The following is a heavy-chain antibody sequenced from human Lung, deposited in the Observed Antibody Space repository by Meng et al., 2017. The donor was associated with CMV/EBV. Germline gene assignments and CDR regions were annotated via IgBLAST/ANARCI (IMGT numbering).Heavy chain of an antibody. J-gene: IGHJ5*02. D-gene: IGHD6-25*01. CDR3: ARDRAANSFDP. CDR2: IKEDGSDK. V-gene: IGHV3-7*01. CDR1: GFTFSSYW. Sequence: SXAASGFTFSSYWMSWVRQAPGKGLEWVANIKEDGSDKYYVVSVKGRFTISRDNAKNSLYLQMNSLRAEDTAVYYCARDRAANSFDPWGQGTLVTVSS.